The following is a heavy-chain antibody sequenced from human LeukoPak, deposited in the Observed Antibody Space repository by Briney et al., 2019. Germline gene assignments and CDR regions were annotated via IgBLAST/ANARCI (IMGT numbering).Heavy chain of an antibody. J-gene: IGHJ4*02. CDR2: IYYSGST. V-gene: IGHV4-59*01. D-gene: IGHD2-2*01. CDR1: GGSMSSYY. CDR3: ARGGSCSSTSCYFDY. Sequence: SETLSLTCTVSGGSMSSYYWSWIRQPPGKGLEWIGYIYYSGSTNYNPSLKSRVTISVDTSKNQFSLKLSSVTAADTAVYYCARGGSCSSTSCYFDYWGQGTLVTVSS.